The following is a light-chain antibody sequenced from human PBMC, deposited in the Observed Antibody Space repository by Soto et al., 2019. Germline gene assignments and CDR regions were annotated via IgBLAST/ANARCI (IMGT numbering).Light chain of an antibody. CDR2: DVH. CDR3: CSYVGRNTFV. J-gene: IGLJ1*01. V-gene: IGLV2-11*01. CDR1: NSDVGGYNY. Sequence: QSALTQPRSVSGSPGQSVTISCTGTNSDVGGYNYVSWYQQHPAKAPKLVIYDVHRRPSGVPDRFSASKSGNTASLTISGLRAEDEADYYCCSYVGRNTFVFGTGTKLTVL.